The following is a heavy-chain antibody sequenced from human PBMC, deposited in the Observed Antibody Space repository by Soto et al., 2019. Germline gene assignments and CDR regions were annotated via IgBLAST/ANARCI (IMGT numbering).Heavy chain of an antibody. J-gene: IGHJ4*02. D-gene: IGHD3-16*02. V-gene: IGHV3-23*01. CDR3: ANAEHPRRSIGFDY. CDR1: GFTFASYV. CDR2: ISATGGST. Sequence: PGGSLRPSCAGSGFTFASYVMTWVRQAPGKGLEWVSSISATGGSTYYAGSVKGRFTISRDNSKNTLYLQMNSLRAEDTAIYYCANAEHPRRSIGFDYWGQGTLVTVSS.